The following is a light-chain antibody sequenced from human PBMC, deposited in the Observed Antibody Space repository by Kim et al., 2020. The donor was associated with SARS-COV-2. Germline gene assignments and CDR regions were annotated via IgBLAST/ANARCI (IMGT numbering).Light chain of an antibody. CDR2: RNS. CDR3: AAWDDSLNGYV. Sequence: QRVPNFRSGASPNTGPNVENCYQHLPGPAPKLLIYRNSQRPSGVPDRFSGSKSDSSASLAISGLQSEDEADYYCAAWDDSLNGYVFATGTKVTVL. V-gene: IGLV1-44*01. J-gene: IGLJ1*01. CDR1: SPNTGPNV.